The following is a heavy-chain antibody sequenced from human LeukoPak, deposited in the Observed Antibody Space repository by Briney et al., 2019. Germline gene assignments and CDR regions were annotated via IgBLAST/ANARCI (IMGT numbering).Heavy chain of an antibody. Sequence: ASVKVSCKASGYTFTGYYMHWVRQAPGQGLEWMGWINPNSGGTNYAQKFQGRVTMTRDTSISTAYMELSRLRSDDTAVYYCARGNKGGITMIVEGGAFDIWGQGTMVTVSS. CDR1: GYTFTGYY. D-gene: IGHD3-22*01. J-gene: IGHJ3*02. CDR2: INPNSGGT. CDR3: ARGNKGGITMIVEGGAFDI. V-gene: IGHV1-2*02.